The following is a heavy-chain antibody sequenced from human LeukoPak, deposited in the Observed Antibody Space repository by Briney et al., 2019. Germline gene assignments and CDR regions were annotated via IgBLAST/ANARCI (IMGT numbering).Heavy chain of an antibody. CDR1: GMSFSSYE. J-gene: IGHJ4*02. V-gene: IGHV3-48*03. CDR3: ASARLYSSSWYCYFYY. Sequence: GGSLRLSCAASGMSFSSYEMTWVRQAPGKGLEWVGYITSGGVTIYYEHSVKGRFTVYTVNAKNSLYLQMNNLRAEDTAVYYCASARLYSSSWYCYFYYWGRGTLVTVSS. D-gene: IGHD6-13*01. CDR2: ITSGGVTI.